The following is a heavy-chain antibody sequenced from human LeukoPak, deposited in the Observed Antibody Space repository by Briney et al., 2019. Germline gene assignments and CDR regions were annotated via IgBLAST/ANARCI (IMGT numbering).Heavy chain of an antibody. J-gene: IGHJ4*02. CDR3: ARGGHWRSSASSSSFPSDY. Sequence: AGSLRLSCAASGFPFSSYSMNWVCQAPAKGMEWDSYISGTCSTIYYADSVQGRFTISRDNAMDSLYLQMNSLRDEDTAVYFCARGGHWRSSASSSSFPSDYWGQGTLVTVSS. CDR1: GFPFSSYS. V-gene: IGHV3-48*02. CDR2: ISGTCSTI. D-gene: IGHD6-13*01.